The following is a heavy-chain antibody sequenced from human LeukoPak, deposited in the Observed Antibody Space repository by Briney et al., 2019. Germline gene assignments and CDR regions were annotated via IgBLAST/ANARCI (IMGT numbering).Heavy chain of an antibody. CDR1: GGTFSSYA. CDR3: ARASGPDVYYYYYMDV. D-gene: IGHD3-3*01. V-gene: IGHV1-69*05. J-gene: IGHJ6*03. Sequence: ASVKVSCKASGGTFSSYAISWVRQAPGQGLEWMGGIIPIFGTANYAQKFQGRVTITTDESTSTAYMELSSLRSEDTAVYYCARASGPDVYYYYYMDVWGKGTTVTVSS. CDR2: IIPIFGTA.